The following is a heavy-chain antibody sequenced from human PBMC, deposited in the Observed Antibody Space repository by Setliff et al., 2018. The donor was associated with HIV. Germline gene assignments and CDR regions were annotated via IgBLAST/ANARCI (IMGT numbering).Heavy chain of an antibody. Sequence: KASETLSLTCTVSGGSISTYYWSWIRQSPGKGPEWIGYIYYSGSTKYNPSLKSRLTISVDTSKNQFSLKLRSVTAADTAFYYCARGVTHPPPFGAFDIWGLGTLVTVSS. CDR3: ARGVTHPPPFGAFDI. V-gene: IGHV4-59*01. CDR1: GGSISTYY. D-gene: IGHD5-18*01. CDR2: IYYSGST. J-gene: IGHJ3*02.